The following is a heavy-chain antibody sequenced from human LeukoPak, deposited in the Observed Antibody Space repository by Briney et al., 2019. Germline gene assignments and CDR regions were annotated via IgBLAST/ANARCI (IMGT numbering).Heavy chain of an antibody. CDR3: ATEVEVAAARSVFQH. CDR1: GGTFSSYA. CDR2: IIPIFGTA. J-gene: IGHJ1*01. Sequence: ASVKVSCKASGGTFSSYAISWVRQAPGQGLEWMGGIIPIFGTANYAQKFQGRVTITADESTSTAYMELSSLRSEDTAVYYCATEVEVAAARSVFQHWGQGTLVTVSS. D-gene: IGHD2-15*01. V-gene: IGHV1-69*01.